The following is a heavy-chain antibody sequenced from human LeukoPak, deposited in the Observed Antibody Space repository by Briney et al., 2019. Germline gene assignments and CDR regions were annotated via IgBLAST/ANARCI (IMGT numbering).Heavy chain of an antibody. J-gene: IGHJ4*02. CDR2: ISAYNGNT. CDR3: ARAYYYDSSGYSEPFDY. V-gene: IGHV1-18*01. D-gene: IGHD3-22*01. Sequence: ASVKVSCKASGYTFTSYGISWVRQAPVQGLEWMGWISAYNGNTNYAQKLQGRVTMTTDTSTSTAYMELRSLRSDDTAVYYCARAYYYDSSGYSEPFDYWGQGTLVTVSS. CDR1: GYTFTSYG.